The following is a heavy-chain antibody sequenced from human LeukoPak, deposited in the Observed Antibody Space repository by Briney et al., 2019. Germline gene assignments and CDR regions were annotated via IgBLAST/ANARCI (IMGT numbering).Heavy chain of an antibody. CDR2: ISYAGINK. CDR1: GFTFSSYA. J-gene: IGHJ4*02. CDR3: ARSSPGNYGDYQFDY. V-gene: IGHV3-30*04. D-gene: IGHD4-17*01. Sequence: GGSLRLSCAASGFTFSSYAMHWVRQAPGKGLEWVAVISYAGINKYYADSVKGRFTISRDNSKNSLCLQMNSLRAEDTAVYYCARSSPGNYGDYQFDYWGQGTLVTVSS.